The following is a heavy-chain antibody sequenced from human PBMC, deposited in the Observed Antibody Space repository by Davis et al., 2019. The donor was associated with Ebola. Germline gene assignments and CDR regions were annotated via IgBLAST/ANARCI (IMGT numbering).Heavy chain of an antibody. CDR2: ISGSGGST. D-gene: IGHD3-3*01. CDR1: GFTFSSYA. V-gene: IGHV3-23*01. J-gene: IGHJ4*02. CDR3: AKDPPYYDFWSGLNLDY. Sequence: GESLKISCAASGFTFSSYAMSWVRQAPGKGLEWVSAISGSGGSTYYADSVKGRFTISRDNSKNTLYLQMNSLRAEDTAVYYCAKDPPYYDFWSGLNLDYWGQGTLVTVSS.